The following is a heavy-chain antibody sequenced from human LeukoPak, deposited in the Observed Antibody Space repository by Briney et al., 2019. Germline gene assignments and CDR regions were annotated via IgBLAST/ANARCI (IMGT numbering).Heavy chain of an antibody. CDR1: GFTVSNNY. CDR2: ISSSSSTI. D-gene: IGHD3-9*01. Sequence: PGGSLRLSCAAFGFTVSNNYMSWVRQAPGKGLEWVSYISSSSSTIYYADSVKGRFIISRDNAKNSLYLQMNSLRAEDTAVYYCARDHLSGIRYFDWLPTLHAFDIWGQGTMVTVSS. CDR3: ARDHLSGIRYFDWLPTLHAFDI. V-gene: IGHV3-48*01. J-gene: IGHJ3*02.